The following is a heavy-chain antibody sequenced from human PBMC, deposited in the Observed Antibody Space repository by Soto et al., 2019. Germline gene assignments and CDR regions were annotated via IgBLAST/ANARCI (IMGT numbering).Heavy chain of an antibody. D-gene: IGHD3-22*01. Sequence: SETLSLTCAVSGGSIGNTNWWTWVRQPPGRGLEWSGEIYHNGNINYNPSLESRVTISMDKSENQISLKLSPVTAADTAVYYCARAETFIWKWFFNLFDPWGQGTLVTVSS. CDR2: IYHNGNI. V-gene: IGHV4-4*02. CDR1: GGSIGNTNW. J-gene: IGHJ5*02. CDR3: ARAETFIWKWFFNLFDP.